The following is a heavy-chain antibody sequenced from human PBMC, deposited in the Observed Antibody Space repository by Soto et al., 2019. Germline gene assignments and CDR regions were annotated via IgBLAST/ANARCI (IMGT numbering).Heavy chain of an antibody. D-gene: IGHD6-19*01. CDR1: GFTFSSYA. Sequence: EVQLLESGGGLVQPGGSLRLSCAASGFTFSSYAMSWVRQAPGKGLEWVSSISGSGGVTYYADSVKGRFTISRDNFKNTVNPQMNNVSVEEPAVYYCAKTIGEYISGWHFDHWGQGTLVTVYS. J-gene: IGHJ4*02. CDR3: AKTIGEYISGWHFDH. CDR2: ISGSGGVT. V-gene: IGHV3-23*01.